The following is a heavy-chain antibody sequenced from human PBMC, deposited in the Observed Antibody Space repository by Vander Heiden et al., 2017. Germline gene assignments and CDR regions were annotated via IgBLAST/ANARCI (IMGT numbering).Heavy chain of an antibody. D-gene: IGHD3-22*01. J-gene: IGHJ6*02. Sequence: QVQLVQSGAEVKKPGASVKVSCKASGYTFTGYSMHWVRQAPGQGLEWMGRINPSSGGTNYAQKFQGRVTMTRDTSISTAYMELSRLRSDDTAVYYCAREWVIVVVTTYGMDVWGQGTTVTVSS. CDR1: GYTFTGYS. CDR2: INPSSGGT. CDR3: AREWVIVVVTTYGMDV. V-gene: IGHV1-2*06.